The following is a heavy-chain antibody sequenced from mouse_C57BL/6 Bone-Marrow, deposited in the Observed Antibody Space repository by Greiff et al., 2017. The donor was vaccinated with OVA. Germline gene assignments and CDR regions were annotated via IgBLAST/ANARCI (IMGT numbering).Heavy chain of an antibody. CDR1: GYTFTSYW. CDR3: ETGEKDYFDY. CDR2: IYPGSGST. V-gene: IGHV1-55*01. D-gene: IGHD4-1*01. Sequence: VQLQESGAELVKPGASVKMSCKASGYTFTSYWITWVKQRPGQGLEWIGDIYPGSGSTNYNEKFKSKATLTVDTSSSTAYMQLSSLTSEDSAVYYCETGEKDYFDYWGQGTTLTVSS. J-gene: IGHJ2*01.